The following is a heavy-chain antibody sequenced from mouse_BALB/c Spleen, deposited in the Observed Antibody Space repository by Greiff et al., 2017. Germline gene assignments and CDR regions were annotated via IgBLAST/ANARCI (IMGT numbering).Heavy chain of an antibody. J-gene: IGHJ4*01. CDR2: ISSGGSYT. V-gene: IGHV5-6*02. CDR1: GFTFSSYG. Sequence: DVMLVESGGDLVKPGGSLKLSCAASGFTFSSYGMSWVRQTPDKRLEWVATISSGGSYTYYPDSVKGRFTISRDNAKNTLYLQMSSLKSEDTAMYYCASTYGYGNYDAMDYWGQGTSVTVSS. D-gene: IGHD2-10*02. CDR3: ASTYGYGNYDAMDY.